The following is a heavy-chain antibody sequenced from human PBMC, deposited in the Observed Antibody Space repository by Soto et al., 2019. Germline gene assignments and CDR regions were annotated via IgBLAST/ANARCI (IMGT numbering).Heavy chain of an antibody. D-gene: IGHD3-3*01. Sequence: GGSLRLSCAASGFTFSSYGMHWVRQAPGKGLEWVAVIWYDGSNKYYADSVKGRFTISRDNSKNTLYLQMNSLRAEDTAVYYCARAGDYDFWSGYYKVDAFDIWGQGTMVTVSS. CDR3: ARAGDYDFWSGYYKVDAFDI. J-gene: IGHJ3*02. CDR2: IWYDGSNK. V-gene: IGHV3-33*01. CDR1: GFTFSSYG.